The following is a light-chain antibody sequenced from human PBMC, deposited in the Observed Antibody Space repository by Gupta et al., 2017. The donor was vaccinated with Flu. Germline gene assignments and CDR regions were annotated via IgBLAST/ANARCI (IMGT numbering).Light chain of an antibody. CDR3: AAWDDSLNGRYV. V-gene: IGLV1-44*01. J-gene: IGLJ1*01. CDR1: NSNIGKNI. Sequence: VTISCFGSNSNIGKNIANCYRQVPGTAPHLLIYSNNQRPSGVPARFSGSNSGTSASLAISGLQSEDEADYYCAAWDDSLNGRYVFGTGTRVSVL. CDR2: SNN.